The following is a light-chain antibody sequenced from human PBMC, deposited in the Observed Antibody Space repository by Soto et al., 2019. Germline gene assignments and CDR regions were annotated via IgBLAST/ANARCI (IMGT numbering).Light chain of an antibody. CDR1: HDISTY. J-gene: IGKJ1*01. V-gene: IGKV1-39*01. CDR2: AAS. Sequence: DIQMTQSPSSLSVSVGDRVTITCRASHDISTYLNWYQQKPGKAPNLLIYAASSLPSGVPSRFSGSGSGIEFTLTISSLQPEDFATYYCQQSYNAPRTFGQGTKVEIK. CDR3: QQSYNAPRT.